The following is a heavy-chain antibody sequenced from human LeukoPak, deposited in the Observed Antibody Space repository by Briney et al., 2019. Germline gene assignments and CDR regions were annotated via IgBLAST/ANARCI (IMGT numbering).Heavy chain of an antibody. V-gene: IGHV7-4-1*02. CDR1: GYTFTSYA. D-gene: IGHD6-13*01. Sequence: ASVKVSCKASGYTFTSYAMNWVRQAPGQGLEWMGWINTNTGNPTYAQGFTGRFVFSLDTSVSTAYLQISSLKAEDTAVYYCARDYSSSWLDWYFDLWGRGTLVTVSS. CDR2: INTNTGNP. J-gene: IGHJ2*01. CDR3: ARDYSSSWLDWYFDL.